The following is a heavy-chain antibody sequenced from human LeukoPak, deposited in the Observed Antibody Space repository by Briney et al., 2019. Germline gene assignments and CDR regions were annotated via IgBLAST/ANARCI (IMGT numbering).Heavy chain of an antibody. Sequence: GGSLRLSCASSGFPFSSCGMHWVRQAPGKGLEGGRFIRYDSSREYYAGSVTGRVTISRDNSKSTLYIQMNSLRAEDTAVYYCAKGFGQGRNWYFDVWGRGTLDTVSS. CDR1: GFPFSSCG. V-gene: IGHV3-30*02. D-gene: IGHD3-10*01. J-gene: IGHJ2*01. CDR3: AKGFGQGRNWYFDV. CDR2: IRYDSSRE.